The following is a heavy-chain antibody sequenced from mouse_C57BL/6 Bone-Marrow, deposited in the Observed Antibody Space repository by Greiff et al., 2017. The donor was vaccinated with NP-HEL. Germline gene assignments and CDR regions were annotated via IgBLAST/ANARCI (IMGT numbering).Heavy chain of an antibody. CDR1: GYSITSGYY. Sequence: DVQLQESGPGLVKPSQSLSLTCSVTGYSITSGYYWNWIRQFPGNKLEWMGYISYDGSNNYNPSLKNRISITRDTSKNQFFLKLNSVTTEDTATYYCAREKTTVVAPFDYWGQGTTLTVSS. V-gene: IGHV3-6*01. D-gene: IGHD1-1*01. J-gene: IGHJ2*01. CDR3: AREKTTVVAPFDY. CDR2: ISYDGSN.